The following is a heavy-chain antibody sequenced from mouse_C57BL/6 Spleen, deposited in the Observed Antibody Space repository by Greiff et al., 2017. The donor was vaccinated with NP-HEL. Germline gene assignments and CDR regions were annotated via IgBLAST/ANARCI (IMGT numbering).Heavy chain of an antibody. CDR3: ATEILPYYFDC. CDR1: GYAFSSYW. J-gene: IGHJ2*01. CDR2: IYPGDGDT. Sequence: QVQLQQSGAELVKPGASVKISCKASGYAFSSYWMNWVKQRPGKGLEWIGQIYPGDGDTNYKGKFKGKATLPVDKSSSTAYMQLSSLTSEDAAVYFCATEILPYYFDCWGQGTTLTVAS. V-gene: IGHV1-80*01. D-gene: IGHD5-1-1*01.